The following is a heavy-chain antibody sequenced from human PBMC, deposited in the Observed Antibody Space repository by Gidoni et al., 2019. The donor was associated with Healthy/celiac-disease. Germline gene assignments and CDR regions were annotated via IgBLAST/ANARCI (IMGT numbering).Heavy chain of an antibody. V-gene: IGHV3-33*01. J-gene: IGHJ4*02. Sequence: QVQLVESGGGVVQPGRSLRLSCAASGFTFSSDGMHWVRQAPGKGLGWVAVTWYYGSNKYYADAVKGRFTIARENSKNALYLQMSSLRAEDTAVYYCARERIATRTLNYCSQRTLVTVSS. D-gene: IGHD6-6*01. CDR3: ARERIATRTLNY. CDR1: GFTFSSDG. CDR2: TWYYGSNK.